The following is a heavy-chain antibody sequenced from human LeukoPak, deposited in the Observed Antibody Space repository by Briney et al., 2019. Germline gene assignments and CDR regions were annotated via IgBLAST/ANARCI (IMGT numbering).Heavy chain of an antibody. V-gene: IGHV4-4*07. J-gene: IGHJ4*02. Sequence: SETLSLTCTVSGGSISSYYWSWIRQPAGKGLEWIGRLYSSGSTNYNPSLKSRVSMLVDTSKNQFSLKLSSVTVADTAVYFCARYGYSSSAFDYWGQGTLVTVSS. CDR3: ARYGYSSSAFDY. CDR2: LYSSGST. D-gene: IGHD6-13*01. CDR1: GGSISSYY.